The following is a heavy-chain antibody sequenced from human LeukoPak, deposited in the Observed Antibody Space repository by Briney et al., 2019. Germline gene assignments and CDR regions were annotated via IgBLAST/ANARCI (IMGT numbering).Heavy chain of an antibody. J-gene: IGHJ4*02. D-gene: IGHD3-3*01. V-gene: IGHV1-18*01. CDR1: GYTFTSYG. CDR3: ARDQDTIFGVVTYYY. CDR2: ISAYNGNT. Sequence: RASVKVPCKASGYTFTSYGISWVRQAPRQGLEWMGWISAYNGNTNYAQKLQGRVTMTTDTSTSTAYMELRSLRSDDTAVYYCARDQDTIFGVVTYYYWGQGTLVTVSS.